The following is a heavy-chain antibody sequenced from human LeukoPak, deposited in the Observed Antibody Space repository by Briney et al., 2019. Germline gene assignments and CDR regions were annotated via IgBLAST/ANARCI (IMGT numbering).Heavy chain of an antibody. CDR3: ARGSGGALGGVMVDY. V-gene: IGHV3-48*03. CDR2: ISSSGSTI. J-gene: IGHJ4*02. D-gene: IGHD3-16*01. CDR1: GFTFSSYE. Sequence: GGSLRLSCAASGFTFSSYEMNWVRQAPGKGLVWGSYISSSGSTIYYADTVKGRFTITRDKAKTSLYLQMNSLRAEDTAVYYCARGSGGALGGVMVDYWGQGTLVSVSS.